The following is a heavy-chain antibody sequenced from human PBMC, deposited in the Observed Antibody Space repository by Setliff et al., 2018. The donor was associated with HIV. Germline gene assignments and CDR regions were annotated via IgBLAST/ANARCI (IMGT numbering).Heavy chain of an antibody. CDR1: GYTFTSYA. D-gene: IGHD1-7*01. V-gene: IGHV1-3*01. Sequence: ASVKVSCKASGYTFTSYAMHWVRQAPGQRLEWMGRINAGNGNTKYSQKFQGRVTITRDTSASTAYMELSSLRSEDTAVYYCARGIKLGYAFDIWGQGTMVTVSS. CDR2: INAGNGNT. J-gene: IGHJ3*02. CDR3: ARGIKLGYAFDI.